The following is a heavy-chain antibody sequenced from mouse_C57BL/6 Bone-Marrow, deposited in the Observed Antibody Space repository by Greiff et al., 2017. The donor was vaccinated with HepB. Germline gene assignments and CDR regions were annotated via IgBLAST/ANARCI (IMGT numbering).Heavy chain of an antibody. CDR1: GYTFTDYN. D-gene: IGHD1-1*01. CDR2: INPNNGGT. CDR3: ARRYYGSSFYWYFDV. V-gene: IGHV1-22*01. J-gene: IGHJ1*03. Sequence: VQLQQSGPELVKPGASVKMSCKASGYTFTDYNMHWVKQSHGKSLEWIGYINPNNGGTSYNQKFKGKATLTVNKSSSTAHMELRSLTSEDSAVYYCARRYYGSSFYWYFDVWGTGTTVTVSS.